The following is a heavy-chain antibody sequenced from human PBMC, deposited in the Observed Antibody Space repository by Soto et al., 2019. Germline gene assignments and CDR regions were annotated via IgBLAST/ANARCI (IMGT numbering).Heavy chain of an antibody. CDR3: ARGVVTAYYYYGMDV. J-gene: IGHJ6*02. CDR1: GGSFSGYY. Sequence: PSETLSLTCAVYGGSFSGYYCSWIRQPPGKGLEWIGEINHSGSTNYNPSLKSRVTISVDTSKNQFSLKLSSVTAADTAVYYCARGVVTAYYYYGMDVWGQGTTVTVSS. CDR2: INHSGST. V-gene: IGHV4-34*01. D-gene: IGHD2-15*01.